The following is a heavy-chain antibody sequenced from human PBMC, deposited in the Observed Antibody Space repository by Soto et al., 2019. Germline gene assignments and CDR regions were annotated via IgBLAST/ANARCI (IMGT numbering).Heavy chain of an antibody. CDR1: GGSISSYY. CDR2: IYHSGST. J-gene: IGHJ3*02. V-gene: IGHV4-59*12. CDR3: ARGLRYFDWLLSDGAFDI. D-gene: IGHD3-9*01. Sequence: SETLSLTCTVSGGSISSYYWSWIRQPPGKGLEWIGYIYHSGSTYYNPSLKSRVTISVDRSKNQFSLKLSSVTAADTAVYYCARGLRYFDWLLSDGAFDIWGQGTMVTVSS.